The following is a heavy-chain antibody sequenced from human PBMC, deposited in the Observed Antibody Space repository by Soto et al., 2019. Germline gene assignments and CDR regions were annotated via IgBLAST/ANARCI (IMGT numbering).Heavy chain of an antibody. J-gene: IGHJ5*02. Sequence: SETLSLTCTVSGYSISSGYYWAWIRQTPGKGLEWIASIHQTGATNYNPSLKSRVTISTDTSNNQFSLNLRSVTAADTAIYYLAGGGDRVWFGEFAGFDPWGQGALVTVSS. V-gene: IGHV4-38-2*02. D-gene: IGHD3-10*01. CDR3: AGGGDRVWFGEFAGFDP. CDR2: IHQTGAT. CDR1: GYSISSGYY.